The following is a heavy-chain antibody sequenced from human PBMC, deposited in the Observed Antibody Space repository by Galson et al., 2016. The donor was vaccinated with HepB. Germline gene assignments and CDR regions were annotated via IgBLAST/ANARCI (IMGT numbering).Heavy chain of an antibody. CDR2: IWYDGNNK. CDR3: AKDRPDYGDYFDY. D-gene: IGHD4-17*01. V-gene: IGHV3-33*06. CDR1: GFNFSTYG. J-gene: IGHJ4*02. Sequence: SLRLSCAASGFNFSTYGMHWVRQAPGKGLEWVAVIWYDGNNKYYADSVKGRFSISRDNSKNTLYLQMSSLRAEDTAVYYCAKDRPDYGDYFDYWGQGTLVTVSS.